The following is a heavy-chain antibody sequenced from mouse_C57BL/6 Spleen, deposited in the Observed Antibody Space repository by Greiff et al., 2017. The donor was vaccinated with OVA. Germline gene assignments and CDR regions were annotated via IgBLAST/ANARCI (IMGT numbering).Heavy chain of an antibody. D-gene: IGHD1-1*01. CDR2: IDPENGDT. J-gene: IGHJ4*01. CDR3: TTATVVADAMDY. V-gene: IGHV14-4*01. Sequence: EVKLVESGAELVRPGASVKLSCTASGFNIKDDYMHWVKQRPEQGLEWIGWIDPENGDTEYASKFQGKATITADTSSNTAYLQLSSLTSEDTAVYYCTTATVVADAMDYWGQGTSVTVSS. CDR1: GFNIKDDY.